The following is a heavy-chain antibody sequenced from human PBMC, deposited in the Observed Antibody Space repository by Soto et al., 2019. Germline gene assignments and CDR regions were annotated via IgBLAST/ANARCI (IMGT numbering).Heavy chain of an antibody. CDR3: ARGIGYCSSINCYSSRRLRSDS. D-gene: IGHD2-2*01. CDR1: GGSFSGYY. V-gene: IGHV4-34*01. J-gene: IGHJ4*02. CDR2: VNHSGTT. Sequence: SETLSLTCAVYGGSFSGYYWTWIRQSPEKGLEWIGEVNHSGTTYYNPSLKTRVTISVHTPKNQFSLKMSSVTAADTAVYYCARGIGYCSSINCYSSRRLRSDSWGKGTLVTVSS.